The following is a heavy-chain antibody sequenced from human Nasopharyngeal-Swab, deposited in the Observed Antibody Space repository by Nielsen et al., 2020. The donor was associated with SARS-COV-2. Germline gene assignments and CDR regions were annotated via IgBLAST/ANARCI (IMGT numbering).Heavy chain of an antibody. J-gene: IGHJ6*03. V-gene: IGHV4-38-2*02. Sequence: SETLSLTCTVSGYSISSGYYWGWIRQPPGKGLEWIGSIYHSGSTYYNPSLKSRVTISVDKSKNQFSLKLSSVTAADTAVYYCARGIAAAGTRFHYYYYYYMDVWGKGTTVTVSS. CDR3: ARGIAAAGTRFHYYYYYYMDV. CDR1: GYSISSGYY. D-gene: IGHD6-13*01. CDR2: IYHSGST.